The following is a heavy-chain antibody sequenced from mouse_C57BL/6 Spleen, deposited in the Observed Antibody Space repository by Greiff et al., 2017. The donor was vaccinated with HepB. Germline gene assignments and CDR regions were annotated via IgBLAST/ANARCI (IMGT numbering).Heavy chain of an antibody. J-gene: IGHJ4*01. CDR3: ARGRGIAAMDY. Sequence: VQLQQSGAELVRPGTSVKVSCKASGYAFTNYLIEWVKQRPGQGLEWIGVINPGSGGTNYNEKFKGKATLTADKSSSTAYMQLSSRTSEDSAVYFCARGRGIAAMDYWGQGTSVTVSS. CDR2: INPGSGGT. CDR1: GYAFTNYL. V-gene: IGHV1-54*01.